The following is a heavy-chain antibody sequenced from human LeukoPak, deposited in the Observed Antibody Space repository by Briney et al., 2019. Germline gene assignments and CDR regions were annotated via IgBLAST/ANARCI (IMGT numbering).Heavy chain of an antibody. CDR1: GGTFSSYA. CDR3: AREGVTTGYFDY. CDR2: IIPIFGTA. J-gene: IGHJ4*02. Sequence: ASVKASCKASGGTFSSYAISWVRQAPGQGLEWMGGIIPIFGTANYAQKFQGRVTITADESTSTAYMELSSLRSEDTAVYYCAREGVTTGYFDYWGQGTLVTVSS. D-gene: IGHD2-21*02. V-gene: IGHV1-69*13.